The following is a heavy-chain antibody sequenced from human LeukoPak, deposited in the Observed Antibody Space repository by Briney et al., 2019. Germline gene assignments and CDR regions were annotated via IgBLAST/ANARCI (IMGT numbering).Heavy chain of an antibody. D-gene: IGHD5-18*01. Sequence: SVKVSCKASGGTFSSYAISWVRQATGQGLELMGGIIPIFGTANYAQKFQGRVTITADESTSTAYMELSSLRSEDTAVYYCARAGIQLWFTTTFDYWGQGTLVTVSS. CDR2: IIPIFGTA. V-gene: IGHV1-69*13. CDR1: GGTFSSYA. CDR3: ARAGIQLWFTTTFDY. J-gene: IGHJ4*02.